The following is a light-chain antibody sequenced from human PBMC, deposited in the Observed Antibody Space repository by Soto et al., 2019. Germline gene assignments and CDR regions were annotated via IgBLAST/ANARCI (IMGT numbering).Light chain of an antibody. CDR3: QQRSDWPPLT. V-gene: IGKV3-11*01. J-gene: IGKJ4*01. CDR2: DAS. CDR1: QSVSNY. Sequence: EIVLTQSPATLSLSPGERATLSCRASQSVSNYLAWYQQKPGQAPRLLIYDASNRATGIPARVSGSGSGTDFTPPIISRVHDDVSVYYCQQRSDWPPLTFGGGTKVEIK.